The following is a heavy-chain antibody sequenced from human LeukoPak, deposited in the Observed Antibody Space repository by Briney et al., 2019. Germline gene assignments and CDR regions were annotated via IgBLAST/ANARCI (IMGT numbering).Heavy chain of an antibody. Sequence: SETLSLTCTISGVSIGGDHWSWIRQAPGEGLEWIGYISYTGSTSYNPSLRSRVTISLNTPENQFSLRLTSVTAADTAVYYCARAVTGTSLVDFWGQGTLVAVSS. J-gene: IGHJ4*02. CDR2: ISYTGST. D-gene: IGHD6-19*01. V-gene: IGHV4-59*08. CDR3: ARAVTGTSLVDF. CDR1: GVSIGGDH.